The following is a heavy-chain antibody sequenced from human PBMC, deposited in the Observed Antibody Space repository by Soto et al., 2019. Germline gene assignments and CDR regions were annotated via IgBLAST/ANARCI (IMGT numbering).Heavy chain of an antibody. J-gene: IGHJ6*03. V-gene: IGHV1-18*01. Sequence: QVQLVQSGAEVKKPGASVKVSCKASGYTFTSYGISWVRRAPGQGLEWMGRISTYNGNTNYAQKLQGRVTMTTDTSTSTAYMELRSLRSDDTAVYYCARMAITFGGVRGDFYSYMDVWGKGTTVTVSS. D-gene: IGHD3-16*01. CDR3: ARMAITFGGVRGDFYSYMDV. CDR2: ISTYNGNT. CDR1: GYTFTSYG.